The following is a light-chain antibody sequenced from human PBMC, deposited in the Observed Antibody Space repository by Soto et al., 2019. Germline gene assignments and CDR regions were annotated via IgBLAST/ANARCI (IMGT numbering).Light chain of an antibody. CDR1: QSVSSSY. CDR3: QQYGSSPPIT. CDR2: GAS. V-gene: IGKV3-20*01. J-gene: IGKJ5*01. Sequence: EIVLTQSPGTLSLSPGERATLSCRASQSVSSSYLAWYQQKPGQAPRLLIYGASSRATGIPDRFSGSRSGTDFTLTISRLEPEDFAVYYCQQYGSSPPITFGNWTRLEIK.